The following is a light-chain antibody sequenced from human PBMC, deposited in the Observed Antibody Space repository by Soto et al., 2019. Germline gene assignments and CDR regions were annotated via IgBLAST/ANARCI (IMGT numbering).Light chain of an antibody. CDR2: LDS. CDR1: QSLLHSNGYNY. CDR3: MQTLQSPFT. V-gene: IGKV2-28*01. Sequence: DIVMPQSPLSLPVTPGEPASISCRSSQSLLHSNGYNYLHWYLQKPGQSPQLLIYLDSNRASGVPGRFSGSESGTDFTLKISRVEAEDVGVYYCMQTLQSPFTFGGGTKVEIK. J-gene: IGKJ4*01.